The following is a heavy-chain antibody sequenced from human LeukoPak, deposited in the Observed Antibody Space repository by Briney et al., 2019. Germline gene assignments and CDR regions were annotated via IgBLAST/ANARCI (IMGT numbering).Heavy chain of an antibody. CDR2: ISSSSSYI. D-gene: IGHD3-10*01. J-gene: IGHJ6*03. V-gene: IGHV3-21*01. Sequence: GGSLRLSCAASGFTFSSYSMNWVRQAPGKGLEWVSSISSSSSYIYYADSVKGRFTISRDNAKNSLYLQMNSLRAEDTAVYYCARVPFGVGFWRSYMDVWGKGTTVTISS. CDR1: GFTFSSYS. CDR3: ARVPFGVGFWRSYMDV.